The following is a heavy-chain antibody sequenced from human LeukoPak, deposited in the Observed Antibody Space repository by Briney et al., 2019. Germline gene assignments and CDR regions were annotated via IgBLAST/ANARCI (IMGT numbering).Heavy chain of an antibody. V-gene: IGHV3-30*18. Sequence: GGSLRLSCAASGFTFSSYGMHWVRQAPGKGLEWVAVISYDGSNKYYADSVKGRFTISRDNSKNTLYLQMNSLRAEDTAVYYCAKDLAFVGAAAGLDYYYYYGMDVWGQGTTVTVSS. CDR1: GFTFSSYG. J-gene: IGHJ6*02. D-gene: IGHD6-13*01. CDR3: AKDLAFVGAAAGLDYYYYYGMDV. CDR2: ISYDGSNK.